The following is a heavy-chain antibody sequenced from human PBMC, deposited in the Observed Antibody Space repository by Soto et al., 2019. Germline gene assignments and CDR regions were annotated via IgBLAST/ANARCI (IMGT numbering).Heavy chain of an antibody. V-gene: IGHV4-30-4*01. CDR2: IYYSGST. CDR1: GGSISSSDYY. J-gene: IGHJ3*02. Sequence: SETLSLTCSVSGGSISSSDYYWSWIRQPPGKGLEWIGYIYYSGSTYYNPSLKSRVTISVDTSKNQFSLKLSSVTAADTAVYYCARVQLFAFDIWGQGTMVTVSS. CDR3: ARVQLFAFDI. D-gene: IGHD1-1*01.